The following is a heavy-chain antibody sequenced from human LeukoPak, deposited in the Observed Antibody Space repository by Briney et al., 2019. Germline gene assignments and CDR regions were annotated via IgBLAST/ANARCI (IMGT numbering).Heavy chain of an antibody. Sequence: GGSLRLSCAASGFTFSSYVMNWVRQAPGNGLQWVSAISGSGSKTYYADSVKGRFTISRDNSKNTLYLQMNSLRAEDTAVYYCAKEKSPVGATTPFDYWGQGTLVTVSS. D-gene: IGHD1-26*01. CDR1: GFTFSSYV. V-gene: IGHV3-23*01. CDR3: AKEKSPVGATTPFDY. J-gene: IGHJ4*02. CDR2: ISGSGSKT.